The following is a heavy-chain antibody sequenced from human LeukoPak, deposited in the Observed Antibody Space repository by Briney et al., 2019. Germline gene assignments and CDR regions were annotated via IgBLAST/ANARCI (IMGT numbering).Heavy chain of an antibody. Sequence: PGGSLRLSCAASGFTFSSYAMSWVRQAPGKGLEWVSAISGSGGSTYYADSVKGRFTISRDSSKDTLYLQMNSLRAEDTAVYYCAKDFREDIAFDYWGQGTLVTVSS. CDR3: AKDFREDIAFDY. V-gene: IGHV3-23*01. CDR2: ISGSGGST. J-gene: IGHJ4*02. CDR1: GFTFSSYA. D-gene: IGHD2-15*01.